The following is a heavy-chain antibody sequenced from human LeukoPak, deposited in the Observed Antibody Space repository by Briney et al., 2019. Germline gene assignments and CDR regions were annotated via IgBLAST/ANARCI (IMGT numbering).Heavy chain of an antibody. CDR3: ARGHTMVRGVNYFDY. CDR1: RGSFSGYY. CDR2: INHSGST. D-gene: IGHD3-10*01. J-gene: IGHJ4*02. V-gene: IGHV4-34*01. Sequence: PETLSLTRAVYRGSFSGYYWSWIRQPPGKGREWIGEINHSGSTNYNPSLKSRGTISVDTSKNQFSLKLSSETAADTAVYYCARGHTMVRGVNYFDYWGRGTLVTVSS.